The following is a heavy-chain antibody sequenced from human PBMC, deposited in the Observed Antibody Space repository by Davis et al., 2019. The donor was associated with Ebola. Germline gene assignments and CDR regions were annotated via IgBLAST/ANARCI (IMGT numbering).Heavy chain of an antibody. CDR1: GGSFSGYY. V-gene: IGHV4-34*01. CDR3: ARDRGMAPRRFYY. J-gene: IGHJ4*01. D-gene: IGHD6-6*01. Sequence: SETLSLTCAVSGGSFSGYYWSWIRQPPGKGLEWIGEINHSGSTNYNPSLKSRVTISVDTSKNQFSLKLSSVTAADTAVYYCARDRGMAPRRFYYWGQGTPVTVSS. CDR2: INHSGST.